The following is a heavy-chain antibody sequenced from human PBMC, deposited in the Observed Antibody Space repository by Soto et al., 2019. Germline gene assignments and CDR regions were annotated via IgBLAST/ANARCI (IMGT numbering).Heavy chain of an antibody. J-gene: IGHJ4*02. CDR2: IYYSGST. D-gene: IGHD3-10*01. CDR3: ARHEYYYGPGAFDY. CDR1: GGSISSYY. Sequence: SETLSLTCTVSGGSISSYYWSWIRQPPGKGLEWIGYIYYSGSTNYNPSLKSRVTISVDTSKNQFSLKLSSVTAADTAVYYCARHEYYYGPGAFDYWGQGTLVTVSS. V-gene: IGHV4-59*08.